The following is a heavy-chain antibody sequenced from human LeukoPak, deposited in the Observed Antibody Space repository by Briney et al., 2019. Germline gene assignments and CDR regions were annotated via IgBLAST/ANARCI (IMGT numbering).Heavy chain of an antibody. J-gene: IGHJ4*02. D-gene: IGHD2-2*01. CDR3: ARGYCSSTSCCDYFDY. CDR1: GHTFTGYY. V-gene: IGHV1-2*02. CDR2: INPNSGGT. Sequence: ASVKVSCKASGHTFTGYYMHWVRQAPGQGLEWMGWINPNSGGTNYAQKFQGRVTMTRDTSISTAYMELSRLRSDDTAVYYCARGYCSSTSCCDYFDYWGQGTLVTVSS.